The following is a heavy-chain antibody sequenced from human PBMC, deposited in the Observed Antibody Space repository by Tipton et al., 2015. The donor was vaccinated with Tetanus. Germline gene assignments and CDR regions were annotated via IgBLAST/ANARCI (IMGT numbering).Heavy chain of an antibody. CDR2: ISISGDST. D-gene: IGHD4-23*01. V-gene: IGHV3-23*01. J-gene: IGHJ4*02. CDR1: GFTFSNHA. Sequence: SLRLSCAASGFTFSNHAMTWVRQAPGKGLEWVSAISISGDSTYYADSVKGRFTISRDNSKDTLYLQMNSLSADDTAVYYCGKQNGGRWVVDHWGQGTLVTVSS. CDR3: GKQNGGRWVVDH.